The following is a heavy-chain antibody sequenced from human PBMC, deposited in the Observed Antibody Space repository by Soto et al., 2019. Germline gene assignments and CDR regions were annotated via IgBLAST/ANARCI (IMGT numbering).Heavy chain of an antibody. J-gene: IGHJ5*02. Sequence: EVQLLESGGGLVQPGGSLRLSCAASGFTFSSYAMSWVRQAPGKGLEWVSAISGSGGSTYYADSVKGRFTISRDNSKNALYLQMNSLRAEDTAVYYCAKAPSLKPQLVDWFDPWGQGTLVTVSS. D-gene: IGHD6-13*01. CDR2: ISGSGGST. V-gene: IGHV3-23*01. CDR3: AKAPSLKPQLVDWFDP. CDR1: GFTFSSYA.